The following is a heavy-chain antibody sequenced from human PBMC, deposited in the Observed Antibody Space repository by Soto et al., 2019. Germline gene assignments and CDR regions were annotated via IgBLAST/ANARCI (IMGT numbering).Heavy chain of an antibody. CDR3: ATSIASGGDYYYYYGMDV. V-gene: IGHV5-51*01. CDR1: GYSFTSYW. J-gene: IGHJ6*02. Sequence: GESLKISCKGSGYSFTSYWIGWVRQMPGKGLEWMGIIYPGDSDTRYSPSYQGQVTISADKSIRTAYLQCSSLKASDTAMYFCATSIASGGDYYYYYGMDVWGQVTTVTASS. D-gene: IGHD2-21*02. CDR2: IYPGDSDT.